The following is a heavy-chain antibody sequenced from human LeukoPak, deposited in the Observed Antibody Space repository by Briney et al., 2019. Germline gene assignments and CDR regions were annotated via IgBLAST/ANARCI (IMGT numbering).Heavy chain of an antibody. D-gene: IGHD3-10*01. V-gene: IGHV3-23*01. CDR3: ARDGSGRTPNTNFDY. CDR2: ISGSGGST. J-gene: IGHJ4*02. Sequence: GGFLRLSCAASGFTVSSNYMSWVRQAPGKGLEWVSAISGSGGSTYYADSVKGRFTISRDNAKNSLYLQMNSLRAEDTAVYYCARDGSGRTPNTNFDYWGQGTLVTVSS. CDR1: GFTVSSNY.